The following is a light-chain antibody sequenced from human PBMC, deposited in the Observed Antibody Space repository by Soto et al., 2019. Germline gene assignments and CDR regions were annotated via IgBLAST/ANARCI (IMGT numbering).Light chain of an antibody. CDR1: QTINTW. V-gene: IGKV1-5*03. J-gene: IGKJ3*01. CDR2: RGS. Sequence: DIQMTQSPSTLSASVGDRVTITCRASQTINTWLAWYQQKPGKAPKLLIYRGSNLVSGVPSRFSGSGSGTEFTLTISSLQPDDFSIYYCQQYETYSGTFGPGTKVDI. CDR3: QQYETYSGT.